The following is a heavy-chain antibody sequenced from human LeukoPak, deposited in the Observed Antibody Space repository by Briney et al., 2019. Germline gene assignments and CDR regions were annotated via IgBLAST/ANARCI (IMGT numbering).Heavy chain of an antibody. CDR1: GYTPTELS. D-gene: IGHD6-13*01. CDR2: FDPEDGET. CDR3: AIPGGSSRDFDY. Sequence: GASVKVSFKDSGYTPTELSMHWVRQAPGKGREWMGGFDPEDGETIYAQKFQGRVTMTEDTSTDTAYMQMSRLRSEDTAVYYCAIPGGSSRDFDYWGQGTLVTVSS. V-gene: IGHV1-24*01. J-gene: IGHJ4*02.